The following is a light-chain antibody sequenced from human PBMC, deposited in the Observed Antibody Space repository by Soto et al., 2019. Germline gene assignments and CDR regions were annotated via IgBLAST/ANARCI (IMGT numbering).Light chain of an antibody. CDR1: QSISSW. V-gene: IGKV1-5*01. J-gene: IGKJ1*01. CDR2: DAS. CDR3: QQYNTYPWT. Sequence: DIQMTQSPATLSASVGDRVTITCRASQSISSWLAWYQQKPGKVPKLLIDDASSLESGVPSRFSGSGSGTEFTPTISSLQPDDFATYYCQQYNTYPWTFGQGTKV.